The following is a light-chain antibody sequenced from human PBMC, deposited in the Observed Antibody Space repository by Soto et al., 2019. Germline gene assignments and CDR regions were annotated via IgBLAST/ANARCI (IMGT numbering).Light chain of an antibody. J-gene: IGKJ4*01. CDR1: QSVRRY. CDR2: DAS. Sequence: EIVLTQSPATLSLSPGERATLSCRASQSVRRYLAWYQQKPGQAPRLLMYDASTRATGIPARFSGSGSGTEFTLTISSLQSEDFAVYYCQQYNRWPLTFGGGTKVDIK. V-gene: IGKV3D-15*01. CDR3: QQYNRWPLT.